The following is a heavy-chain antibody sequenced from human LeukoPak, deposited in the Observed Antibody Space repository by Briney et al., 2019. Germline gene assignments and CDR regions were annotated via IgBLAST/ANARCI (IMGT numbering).Heavy chain of an antibody. D-gene: IGHD3-3*01. CDR1: GFTFSSYG. CDR2: ISYDGSNK. J-gene: IGHJ4*02. V-gene: IGHV3-30*03. CDR3: ATIRTYYDFWSGIFPFDY. Sequence: GGSLRLSCAASGFTFSSYGMHWVRHAPGKGLEWVAVISYDGSNKYYADSVKGRFTISRDNSKNTLYLQMNSLRAEDTAVYYCATIRTYYDFWSGIFPFDYWGQGTLVTVSS.